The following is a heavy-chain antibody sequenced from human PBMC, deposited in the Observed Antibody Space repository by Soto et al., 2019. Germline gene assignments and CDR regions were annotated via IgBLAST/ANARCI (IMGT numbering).Heavy chain of an antibody. V-gene: IGHV1-46*01. Sequence: ASVKVSCKASGYTFTSYYMHWVRQAPGQGLEWMGIINPSGGSTSYAQKFQGRVTMTRDTSTSTVYMELSSLRSEDTAVYYCARGFYGFWSGYYTGSSGMDVWGQGTTVTVSS. D-gene: IGHD3-3*01. J-gene: IGHJ6*02. CDR2: INPSGGST. CDR3: ARGFYGFWSGYYTGSSGMDV. CDR1: GYTFTSYY.